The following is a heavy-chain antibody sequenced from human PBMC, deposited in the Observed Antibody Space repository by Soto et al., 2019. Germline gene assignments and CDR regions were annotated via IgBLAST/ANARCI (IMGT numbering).Heavy chain of an antibody. CDR1: GDTFSSYA. Sequence: QVQLVQSGAEVKKPGSSVKVSCKASGDTFSSYAISWVRQAPGQGLEWMGGIIPIFGTANYAQKFQGRVTITADKSTSTAYMELSSLRSEDTAVYYCARLYCSGGSCYGLFDYWGQGTLVTVSS. CDR3: ARLYCSGGSCYGLFDY. V-gene: IGHV1-69*06. J-gene: IGHJ4*02. D-gene: IGHD2-15*01. CDR2: IIPIFGTA.